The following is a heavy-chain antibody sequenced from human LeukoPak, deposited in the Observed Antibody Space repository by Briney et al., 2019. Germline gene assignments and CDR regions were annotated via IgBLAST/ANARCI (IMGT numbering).Heavy chain of an antibody. V-gene: IGHV7-4-1*02. CDR2: INTNTGNP. D-gene: IGHD3-22*01. J-gene: IGHJ4*02. CDR3: ARDQERSATMIVVAALWNAFDY. Sequence: ASVKVSCKASGYTFTSYAMNWVRQAPGQGLEWMGWINTNTGNPTYAQGFTGRFVFSLDTSVSTAYLQISSLKAEDTAVYYCARDQERSATMIVVAALWNAFDYWGQGTLVTVSS. CDR1: GYTFTSYA.